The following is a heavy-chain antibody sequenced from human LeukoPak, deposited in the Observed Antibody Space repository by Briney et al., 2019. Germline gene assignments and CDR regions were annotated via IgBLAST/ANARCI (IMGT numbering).Heavy chain of an antibody. CDR3: ARDRDGYNEGAFDI. Sequence: SETLSLTCTVSGGSISSYYWSWIRQPPGKRLEWIGYIYYSGHTNYNPSLKSRVTISVDTSKNQFSLQLHSVTAADTAVYYCARDRDGYNEGAFDIWGQGTKVTVSS. CDR2: IYYSGHT. V-gene: IGHV4-59*01. D-gene: IGHD5-24*01. CDR1: GGSISSYY. J-gene: IGHJ3*02.